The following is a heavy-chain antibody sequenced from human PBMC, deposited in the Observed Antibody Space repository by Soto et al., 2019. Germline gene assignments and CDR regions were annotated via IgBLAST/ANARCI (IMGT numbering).Heavy chain of an antibody. J-gene: IGHJ6*02. CDR2: IYYSGST. D-gene: IGHD1-26*01. Sequence: KTSETLSLTCTVSGGSISSGGYYWSWIRQHPGKGLEWIGYIYYSGSTYYNPSLKSRVTMTTDTSTSTVYMELSRLRSDDTAVYYCAREAIVAGATTGMDVWGQGTTVTVSS. CDR3: AREAIVAGATTGMDV. CDR1: GGSISSGGYY. V-gene: IGHV4-31*03.